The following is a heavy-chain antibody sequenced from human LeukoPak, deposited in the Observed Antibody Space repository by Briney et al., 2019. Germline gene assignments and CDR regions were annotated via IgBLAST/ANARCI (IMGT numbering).Heavy chain of an antibody. D-gene: IGHD3-10*01. CDR3: ARENITMVRGVSLGDGMDV. CDR2: IYTSGST. V-gene: IGHV4-4*07. Sequence: SETLSLTCTVSGGSISSYYWSWIRQPAGKGLEWIGRIYTSGSTNYNPSLKSRVTMSVDTSKNQFSLKLSSVTAADTAVYYCARENITMVRGVSLGDGMDVWGQGTTVTVSS. CDR1: GGSISSYY. J-gene: IGHJ6*02.